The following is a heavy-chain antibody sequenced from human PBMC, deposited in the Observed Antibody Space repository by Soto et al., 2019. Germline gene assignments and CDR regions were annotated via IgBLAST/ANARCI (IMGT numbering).Heavy chain of an antibody. CDR3: ARRLGYCSSTSCRYGNWFDP. Sequence: PSETLSLTCAVHGGSFSGYYWSWIRQPPGKGLEWIGEINHSGSTNYNPSLKSRVTISVDTSKNQFSLKLSSVTAADTAVYYCARRLGYCSSTSCRYGNWFDPWGQGTLVTV. D-gene: IGHD2-2*01. CDR2: INHSGST. J-gene: IGHJ5*02. V-gene: IGHV4-34*01. CDR1: GGSFSGYY.